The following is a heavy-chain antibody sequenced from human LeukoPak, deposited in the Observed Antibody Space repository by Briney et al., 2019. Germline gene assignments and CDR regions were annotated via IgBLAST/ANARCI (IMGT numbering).Heavy chain of an antibody. CDR1: GFTFSSYA. V-gene: IGHV3-7*01. CDR2: IKRDGSEK. CDR3: ARPPNIAAAGQD. D-gene: IGHD6-13*01. J-gene: IGHJ4*02. Sequence: GGSLRLSCAASGFTFSSYAMSWVRQAPGKGLEWVANIKRDGSEKYYMDSVKGRFTISRDNAKNSLYLQMNSLRVEDTAVYYCARPPNIAAAGQDWGQGTLVTVSP.